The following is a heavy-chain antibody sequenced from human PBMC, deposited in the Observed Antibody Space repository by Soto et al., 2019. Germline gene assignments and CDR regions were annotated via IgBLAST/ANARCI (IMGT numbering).Heavy chain of an antibody. Sequence: GGSLRLSCAVSGFTFSDYYMTWVRQAPGKGLEWVSYISSSSSTIYYADSVKGRFTISRDNAKNSLYLQMNSLRDEDTAVYYCARVSGFWTGLPPFDYWGQGTLVTVSS. CDR3: ARVSGFWTGLPPFDY. CDR2: ISSSSSTI. D-gene: IGHD3-3*01. CDR1: GFTFSDYY. J-gene: IGHJ4*02. V-gene: IGHV3-48*02.